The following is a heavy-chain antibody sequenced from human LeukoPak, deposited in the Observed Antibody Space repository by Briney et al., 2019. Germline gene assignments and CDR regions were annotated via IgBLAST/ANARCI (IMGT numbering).Heavy chain of an antibody. CDR1: GFTFSTFS. D-gene: IGHD3-10*01. CDR2: ISGGSGTI. Sequence: PGGSLRLSCAASGFTFSTFSMNWVRQAPGRGLEWVSYISGGSGTIHYADSVKGRFTISRDNAKNLLYLQMNSLRAEDTAVYYCARQPGELDYWGQGTLVTVSS. V-gene: IGHV3-48*01. J-gene: IGHJ4*02. CDR3: ARQPGELDY.